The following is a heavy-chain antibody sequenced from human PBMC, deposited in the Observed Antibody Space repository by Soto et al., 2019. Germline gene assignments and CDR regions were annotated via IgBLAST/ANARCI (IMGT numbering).Heavy chain of an antibody. CDR1: GFTFSSYS. J-gene: IGHJ4*02. V-gene: IGHV3-21*01. CDR2: ISSSSSYI. Sequence: EVQLVESGGGLVKPGGSLRLSCAASGFTFSSYSMNWVRQAPGKGLEWVSSISSSSSYIYYADSVKGRFTISRDNAKNSLYLQMNSLRAEDTAVYYCARDGGVGSGWYVDYWGQGTLVTVSS. D-gene: IGHD6-19*01. CDR3: ARDGGVGSGWYVDY.